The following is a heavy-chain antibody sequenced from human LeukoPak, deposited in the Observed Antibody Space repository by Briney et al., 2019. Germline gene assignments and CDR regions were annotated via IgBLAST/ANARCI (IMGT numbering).Heavy chain of an antibody. CDR3: AREVVARVGATTIDY. CDR1: GYTFTSYG. J-gene: IGHJ4*02. CDR2: ISAYNGNT. Sequence: ASVKVSCKASGYTFTSYGISWVRQAPGQGLEWMGWISAYNGNTNYAQKLQGRVTMTTDTSTSTAYMELRSLRSDDTAVYYCAREVVARVGATTIDYWGQGTLVTVSS. D-gene: IGHD1-26*01. V-gene: IGHV1-18*01.